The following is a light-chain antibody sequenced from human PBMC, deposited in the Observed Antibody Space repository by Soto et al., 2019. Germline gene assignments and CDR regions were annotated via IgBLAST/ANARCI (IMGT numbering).Light chain of an antibody. Sequence: DIQMTQFPSTLSASVGDRVTITCRASQSISNWLAWYQQKPGEAPNLLIYKASTLESGVPSRFSGSGYGTEFALTISSLQPEDFATYYCQQYSYYSTFGQGTKVEVK. CDR1: QSISNW. V-gene: IGKV1-5*03. CDR3: QQYSYYST. J-gene: IGKJ1*01. CDR2: KAS.